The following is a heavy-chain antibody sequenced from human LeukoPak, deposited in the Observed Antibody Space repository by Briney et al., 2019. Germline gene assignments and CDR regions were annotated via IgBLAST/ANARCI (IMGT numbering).Heavy chain of an antibody. V-gene: IGHV4-59*08. J-gene: IGHJ4*02. D-gene: IGHD2-2*01. CDR2: IYYTGST. CDR3: ARQLAQLAKIDY. Sequence: SETLSLTCTVSGGSISSSYWSWIRQPPGKGLEWIGYIYYTGSTNYNSSLKSRVTISADKSISTAYLQWSSLKASDTAMYYCARQLAQLAKIDYWGQGTLVTVSS. CDR1: GGSISSSY.